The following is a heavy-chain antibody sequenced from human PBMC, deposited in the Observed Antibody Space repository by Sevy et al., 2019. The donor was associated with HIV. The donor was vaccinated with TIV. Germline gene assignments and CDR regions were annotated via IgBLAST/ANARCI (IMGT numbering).Heavy chain of an antibody. V-gene: IGHV4-39*01. J-gene: IGHJ4*02. CDR2: INYSGTT. CDR1: GASISSSGYY. CDR3: VGPKLTYINGWHYLDY. D-gene: IGHD6-19*01. Sequence: SETLSLTCTVSGASISSSGYYWGWIRQPPGKGLEWIASINYSGTTFYNPSLKSRVTISADTSNNQFSLRLSSVTAADSSIYFCVGPKLTYINGWHYLDYWGQGTVVTVSS.